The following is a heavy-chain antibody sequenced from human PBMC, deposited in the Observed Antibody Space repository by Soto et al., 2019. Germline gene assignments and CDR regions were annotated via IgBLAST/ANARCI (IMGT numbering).Heavy chain of an antibody. J-gene: IGHJ6*02. D-gene: IGHD7-27*01. CDR1: GGSISSSSYY. CDR2: IYYSGST. Sequence: PSETLSLTCTVSGGSISSSSYYWGWIRQPPGKGLEWIGSIYYSGSTYNNPSLKSRVTISVDTSKNQLSLKLSSVTAADMAVYYCARSTGETFYYYYGMDVWGQGTTVTVSS. CDR3: ARSTGETFYYYYGMDV. V-gene: IGHV4-39*01.